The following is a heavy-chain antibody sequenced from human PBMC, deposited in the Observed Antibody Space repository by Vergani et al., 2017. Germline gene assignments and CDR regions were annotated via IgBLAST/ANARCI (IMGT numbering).Heavy chain of an antibody. V-gene: IGHV5-51*01. Sequence: EVQLVQSGAEVKKPGESLKISCKGSGYSFTSYWIGWVRQMPGKGLGWMGIIYPGDSDTRYSPSFQGQVTISANEAISTANLQWSSLKASDTAMYYCAXQVVWCGDLSGMDVWGQGTTVTVSS. CDR2: IYPGDSDT. J-gene: IGHJ6*02. CDR1: GYSFTSYW. D-gene: IGHD3-10*01. CDR3: AXQVVWCGDLSGMDV.